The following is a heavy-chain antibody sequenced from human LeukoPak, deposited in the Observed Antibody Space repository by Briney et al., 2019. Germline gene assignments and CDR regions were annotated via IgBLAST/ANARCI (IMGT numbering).Heavy chain of an antibody. CDR3: ASSPKRREPYKGFDY. D-gene: IGHD1-1*01. CDR2: IYYSGST. CDR1: GGSISSYY. Sequence: PSETLSLTCTVSGGSISSYYWSWIRQPPGKGLEWIGYIYYSGSTNYNPSLKSRVTISVDTSTNQFPLKQSSVTAADTAVYYCASSPKRREPYKGFDYWGQGTLVTVSS. V-gene: IGHV4-59*08. J-gene: IGHJ4*02.